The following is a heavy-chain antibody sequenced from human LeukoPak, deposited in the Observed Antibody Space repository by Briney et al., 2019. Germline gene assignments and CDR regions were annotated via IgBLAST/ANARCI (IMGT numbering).Heavy chain of an antibody. V-gene: IGHV3-23*01. CDR3: ARAKWGGLGVFDI. CDR2: ISASGSST. CDR1: GFTFSSYA. J-gene: IGHJ3*02. D-gene: IGHD7-27*01. Sequence: GGSLRLSCVASGFTFSSYAMSWVRQAPGKGLQWVSSISASGSSTYYLASVKGRLTISRDNSENTVYLQLNSLRAEDTAVYFCARAKWGGLGVFDIWGQGTMVTVSS.